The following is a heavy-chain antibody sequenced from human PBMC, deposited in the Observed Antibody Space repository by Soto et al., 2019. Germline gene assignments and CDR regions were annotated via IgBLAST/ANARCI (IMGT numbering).Heavy chain of an antibody. CDR3: ARARDSISYYYYYYYMDV. Sequence: SETLSLTCTVSGGSISSYYWSWIRQPPGKGLEWIGYIYYSGSTNYNPSLKSRVTISVDTSKNQFSLKLSSVTAADTAVYYCARARDSISYYYYYYYMDVWGKGTTVTVSS. CDR2: IYYSGST. CDR1: GGSISSYY. J-gene: IGHJ6*03. D-gene: IGHD4-4*01. V-gene: IGHV4-59*01.